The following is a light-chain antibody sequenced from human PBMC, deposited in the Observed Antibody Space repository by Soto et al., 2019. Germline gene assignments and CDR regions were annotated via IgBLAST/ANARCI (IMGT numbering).Light chain of an antibody. CDR1: SSDVGGYNY. CDR3: SSYTTSSTLV. V-gene: IGLV2-14*01. J-gene: IGLJ1*01. CDR2: DVS. Sequence: QSALTQPASVFGSPGQTITISCTGTSSDVGGYNYVSWYQQHPGKAPKVMIYDVSDRPSGVSNRLSGSKSGNRASLTISGLQAEDEADYYCSSYTTSSTLVFGTGTKLTVL.